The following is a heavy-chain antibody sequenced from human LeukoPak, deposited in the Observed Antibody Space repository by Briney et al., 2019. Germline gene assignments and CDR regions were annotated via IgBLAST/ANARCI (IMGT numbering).Heavy chain of an antibody. Sequence: GSLRLSFAASGFTFDDYVMSGVRQAPGKGLELVSGINWNGGSTGYADSVKGRFTISRDNAKNSLYLQMNSLRAEDTALYYCARDGRYSSSPADYWGQGTLVTVSS. CDR1: GFTFDDYV. D-gene: IGHD6-6*01. CDR3: ARDGRYSSSPADY. J-gene: IGHJ4*02. V-gene: IGHV3-20*03. CDR2: INWNGGST.